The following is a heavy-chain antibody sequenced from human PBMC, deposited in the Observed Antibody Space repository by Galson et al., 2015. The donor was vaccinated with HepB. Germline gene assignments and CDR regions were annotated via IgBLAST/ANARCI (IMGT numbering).Heavy chain of an antibody. D-gene: IGHD2-21*02. CDR1: GFTFSSYG. CDR2: ISYDGSKK. Sequence: SLRLSCAASGFTFSSYGMHWVRQAPGKGLEWVAVISYDGSKKYYADSVKGRFTISRDNSKNTLYLQMNSLRAEDTAVYYCAKDLAVTPHYYYGMDVWGQGTTVTVSS. J-gene: IGHJ6*02. CDR3: AKDLAVTPHYYYGMDV. V-gene: IGHV3-30*18.